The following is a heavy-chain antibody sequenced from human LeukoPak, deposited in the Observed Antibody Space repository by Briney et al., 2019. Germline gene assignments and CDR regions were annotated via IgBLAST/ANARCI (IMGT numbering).Heavy chain of an antibody. Sequence: PSETLSLTCTVSGGSMSDYYWSWIRQPPGKGLEWIGYIYYTGSTNYNPSLKDRVTISIDTSKNQFSLKLTSVTAADTALYYCARRMHCSGGSCYSAHFDCWGQGTLVTVSS. CDR2: IYYTGST. CDR3: ARRMHCSGGSCYSAHFDC. CDR1: GGSMSDYY. J-gene: IGHJ4*02. V-gene: IGHV4-59*01. D-gene: IGHD2-15*01.